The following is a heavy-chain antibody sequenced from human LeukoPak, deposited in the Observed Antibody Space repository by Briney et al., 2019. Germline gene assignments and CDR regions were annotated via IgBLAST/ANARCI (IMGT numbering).Heavy chain of an antibody. CDR3: ARVPVATGGFDY. J-gene: IGHJ4*02. CDR1: GDSLSTYY. Sequence: SETLSLTCTVSGDSLSTYYWTWPRQAAGKGLEWIGRIHTSGSTHYNPSLKSRVTMSVDTSQNQFSLKLSSVTAADTAVYYCARVPVATGGFDYWGQGTLVTVSS. CDR2: IHTSGST. D-gene: IGHD2-21*01. V-gene: IGHV4-4*07.